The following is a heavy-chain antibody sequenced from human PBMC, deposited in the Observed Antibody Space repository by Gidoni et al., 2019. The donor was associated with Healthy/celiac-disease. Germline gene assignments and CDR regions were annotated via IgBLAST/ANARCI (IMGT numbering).Heavy chain of an antibody. CDR1: GFTFDDYA. CDR2: ISWNSGSI. J-gene: IGHJ6*03. D-gene: IGHD6-25*01. V-gene: IGHV3-9*01. CDR3: AKDTGSGYYYYYMDV. Sequence: EVQLVESGGGLVQPGRSLRLSCAASGFTFDDYAMHWVRQAPGKGLEWVSGISWNSGSIGYADSVKGRFTISRDNAKNSLYLQMNSLRAEDTALYYCAKDTGSGYYYYYMDVWGKGTTVTVSS.